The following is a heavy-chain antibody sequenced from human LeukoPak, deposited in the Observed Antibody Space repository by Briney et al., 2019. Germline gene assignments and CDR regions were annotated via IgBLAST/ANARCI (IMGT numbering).Heavy chain of an antibody. V-gene: IGHV4-34*01. CDR1: GGSFSGYY. J-gene: IGHJ6*02. D-gene: IGHD3-9*01. Sequence: PSETLSLTCAVYGGSFSGYYWSWIRQPPGKGLEWIGEINHSGSTNYNPSLKSRVTISVDTSENQFSLKLSSVTAADTAVYYCARDVAWLARATVFDYYYYGMDVWGQGTTVTVSS. CDR2: INHSGST. CDR3: ARDVAWLARATVFDYYYYGMDV.